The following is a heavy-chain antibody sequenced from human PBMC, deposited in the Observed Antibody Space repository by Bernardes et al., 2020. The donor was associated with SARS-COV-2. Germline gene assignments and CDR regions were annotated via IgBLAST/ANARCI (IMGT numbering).Heavy chain of an antibody. Sequence: GGSLRLSCAASGFTFDDYAMHWVRQAPGKGLEWVSGISWNSGSIGYADSVKGRFTISRDNAKNSLYLQMNSLRAEDTALYYCAKLTGGENDEFDYWGQGTLVTVSS. J-gene: IGHJ4*02. CDR3: AKLTGGENDEFDY. D-gene: IGHD3-16*01. CDR1: GFTFDDYA. V-gene: IGHV3-9*01. CDR2: ISWNSGSI.